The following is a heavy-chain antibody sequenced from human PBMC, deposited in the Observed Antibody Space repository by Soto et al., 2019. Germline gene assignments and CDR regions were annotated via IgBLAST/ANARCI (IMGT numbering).Heavy chain of an antibody. CDR1: GFTFTTYA. D-gene: IGHD6-13*01. Sequence: GGSLRLSCAASGFTFTTYAMTWVRQAPGKGLEWVSAINTAGTTYYADSVKGRFTISRDNAKNTPYLQMNGLRAEDTAVYYCAKDWYEDYWGQGT. CDR3: AKDWYEDY. J-gene: IGHJ4*02. V-gene: IGHV3-23*01. CDR2: INTAGTT.